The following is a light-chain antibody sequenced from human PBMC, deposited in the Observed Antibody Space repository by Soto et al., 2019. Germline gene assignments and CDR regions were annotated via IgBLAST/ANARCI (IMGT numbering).Light chain of an antibody. CDR2: GAS. CDR1: QSISSS. J-gene: IGKJ1*01. V-gene: IGKV3-15*01. CDR3: QQYNAWPGT. Sequence: EIVMTRSPATLSVSPGARVTLSCRASQSISSSLAWYQHKPGQAPRLLIHGASTRATGVPARFGGSGSGTQFTITISSLQSEDFETYYCQQYNAWPGTFGQGTKVDSK.